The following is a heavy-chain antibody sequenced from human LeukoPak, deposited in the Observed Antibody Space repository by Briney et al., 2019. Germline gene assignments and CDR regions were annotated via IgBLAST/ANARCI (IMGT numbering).Heavy chain of an antibody. CDR1: GFTFSNYW. CDR2: INSDGTST. Sequence: GGSLRLSCAASGFTFSNYWMHWVRQAPGKGLVWVSRINSDGTSTTYADSVKGRFTISRDNAENTLYLEMNSLRADDTAVYYCARDYYYDSGGYTKGHRWTLDIWGQGTMVTVSS. D-gene: IGHD3-22*01. J-gene: IGHJ3*02. V-gene: IGHV3-74*01. CDR3: ARDYYYDSGGYTKGHRWTLDI.